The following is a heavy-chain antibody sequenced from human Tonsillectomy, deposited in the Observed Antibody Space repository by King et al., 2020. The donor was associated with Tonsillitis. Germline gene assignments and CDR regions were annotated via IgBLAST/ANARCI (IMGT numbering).Heavy chain of an antibody. J-gene: IGHJ4*02. CDR2: IYWDDDK. CDR1: GFSLSTSGVG. D-gene: IGHD1-26*01. CDR3: AHTLIGWELLAQPTFDY. Sequence: TLKESGPTLVKPTQTLTLTCTFSGFSLSTSGVGVGWIRQPPGKALEWLALIYWDDDKRYSPSLKSRLTITQDTSKNQVVLTMTNMDPVDTATYYCAHTLIGWELLAQPTFDYWGQGTLVTVSS. V-gene: IGHV2-5*02.